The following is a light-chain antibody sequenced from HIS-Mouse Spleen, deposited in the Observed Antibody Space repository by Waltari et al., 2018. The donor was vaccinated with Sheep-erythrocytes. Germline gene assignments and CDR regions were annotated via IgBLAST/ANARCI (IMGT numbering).Light chain of an antibody. J-gene: IGKJ4*01. CDR1: QDISNY. CDR2: DAS. CDR3: QQYDNLLT. Sequence: DIQMTQSPSSLSASVGDRATITCQASQDISNYLNWYQQKPGKAPKLLIYDASKLETGVPSRFSGSGSGTDFTFTISSLQPEGIATYYCQQYDNLLTFGGGTKVEIK. V-gene: IGKV1-33*01.